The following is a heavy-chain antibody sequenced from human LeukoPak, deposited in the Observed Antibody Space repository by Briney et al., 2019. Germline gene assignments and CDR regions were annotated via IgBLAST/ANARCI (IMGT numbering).Heavy chain of an antibody. Sequence: SETLSLTCTVSGGSISSSSYYWGWIRQPPGKGLEWIGEINHSGSTNYNPSLKSRVTISVDTSKNQFSLKLSSVTAADTAVYYCASHPLEYSSGWYGYWGQGTLVTVSS. CDR3: ASHPLEYSSGWYGY. D-gene: IGHD6-19*01. CDR1: GGSISSSSYY. J-gene: IGHJ4*02. CDR2: INHSGST. V-gene: IGHV4-39*01.